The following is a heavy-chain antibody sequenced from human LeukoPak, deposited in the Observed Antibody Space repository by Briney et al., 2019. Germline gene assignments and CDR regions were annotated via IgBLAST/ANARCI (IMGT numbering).Heavy chain of an antibody. CDR1: GFAFSSYA. CDR3: AKGLVPAAIWYFDL. CDR2: ISGSGGST. D-gene: IGHD2-2*01. Sequence: GGSLRLSCAASGFAFSSYAMSWVRQAPGKGLEWVSAISGSGGSTYYADSVKGRFTISRDNSKNTLYLQINSLRAEDTAVYYCAKGLVPAAIWYFDLWGRGTLVTVSS. J-gene: IGHJ2*01. V-gene: IGHV3-23*01.